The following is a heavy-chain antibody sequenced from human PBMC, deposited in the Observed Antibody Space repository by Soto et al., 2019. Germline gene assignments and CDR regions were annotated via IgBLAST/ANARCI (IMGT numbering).Heavy chain of an antibody. CDR1: GFTFSSYV. V-gene: IGHV3-23*01. CDR3: AKGARSSYYYGLDV. Sequence: EVQLLESGGGLVQPGGSLRLSCAASGFTFSSYVMSWVRQAPGKGLEWVSAISGSGGSTYYADSVKGRFTISRDNSENTLYLQMNSLRAEDTASFYCAKGARSSYYYGLDVWGQGTTVTVSS. D-gene: IGHD6-6*01. J-gene: IGHJ6*02. CDR2: ISGSGGST.